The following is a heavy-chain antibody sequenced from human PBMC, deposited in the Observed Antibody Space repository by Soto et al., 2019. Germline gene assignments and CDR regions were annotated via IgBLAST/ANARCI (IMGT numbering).Heavy chain of an antibody. Sequence: DVQLVESGGGLVQPGGSLKLSCAASGFSFSGSAMHWVRQASGKGLEWVGRVRSKVNNYATSYAASVKGRFTISRDDSKNTAYLQMNSLTTEDTALYYCTSTWGRVATNAEATRTHDYWGQGTLVTVSS. CDR2: VRSKVNNYAT. CDR3: TSTWGRVATNAEATRTHDY. J-gene: IGHJ4*02. CDR1: GFSFSGSA. D-gene: IGHD5-12*01. V-gene: IGHV3-73*01.